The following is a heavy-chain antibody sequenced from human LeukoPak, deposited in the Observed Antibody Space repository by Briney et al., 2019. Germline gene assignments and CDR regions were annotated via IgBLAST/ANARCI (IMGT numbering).Heavy chain of an antibody. D-gene: IGHD3-9*01. J-gene: IGHJ4*02. CDR3: ARDDDILTGSTAFDY. Sequence: GGSLRLSCAASGFTFSSYSMNWVRQAPGKGLEWVSYISSSSSTIYYADSVKGRFTISRDNAKNSLYLQMNSLRAEDTAVYYCARDDDILTGSTAFDYWGQRTLVTVSS. CDR1: GFTFSSYS. CDR2: ISSSSSTI. V-gene: IGHV3-48*01.